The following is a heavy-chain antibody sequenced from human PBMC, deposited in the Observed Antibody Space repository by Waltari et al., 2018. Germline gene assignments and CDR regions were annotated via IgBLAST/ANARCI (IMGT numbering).Heavy chain of an antibody. Sequence: QVQLVQSGAEVKKPGASVKVSCKASGYSFTGYYMHWVRQAPGRGLEWMGGIKSKSGDTNYAQKFQGRVTMTRDTSISTAYLELSGLRSDDTAVYYCARQQYGGSYGMDVWGQGTTVTVSS. J-gene: IGHJ6*02. CDR2: IKSKSGDT. D-gene: IGHD3-16*01. CDR3: ARQQYGGSYGMDV. CDR1: GYSFTGYY. V-gene: IGHV1-2*02.